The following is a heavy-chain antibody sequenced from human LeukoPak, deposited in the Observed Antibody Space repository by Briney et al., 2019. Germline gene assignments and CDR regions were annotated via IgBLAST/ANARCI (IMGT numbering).Heavy chain of an antibody. CDR2: SYPGDSDT. CDR1: GSNFTSYW. V-gene: IGHV5-51*01. Sequence: GASLEISCKGSGSNFTSYWIGWVRQMPGKGLELIGISYPGDSDTRYSPSFQGTVTISAYKSISTAYLQWRRLKVSDTAMYYCARGRDGYKGVDYWGQGDLVTVSS. J-gene: IGHJ4*02. D-gene: IGHD5-24*01. CDR3: ARGRDGYKGVDY.